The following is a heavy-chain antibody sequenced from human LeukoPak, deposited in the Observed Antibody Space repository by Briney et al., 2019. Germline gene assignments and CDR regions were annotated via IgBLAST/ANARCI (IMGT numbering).Heavy chain of an antibody. CDR2: ISYDGSNK. D-gene: IGHD6-19*01. V-gene: IGHV3-30-3*01. Sequence: PGGSLRLSCAASGFTFSSYAMHWVRQAPGKGLEWVAVISYDGSNKYYADSVKGRFTISRDNSKNTLYLQMNSLRAEDTAVYYCAKESAPVTFYSSGWYSWGQGTLVTVSS. CDR1: GFTFSSYA. J-gene: IGHJ4*02. CDR3: AKESAPVTFYSSGWYS.